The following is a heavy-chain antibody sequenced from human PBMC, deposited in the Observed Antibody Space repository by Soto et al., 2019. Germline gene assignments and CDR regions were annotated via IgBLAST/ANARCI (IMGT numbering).Heavy chain of an antibody. V-gene: IGHV4-34*01. J-gene: IGHJ4*02. D-gene: IGHD6-6*01. CDR1: CGSFSNYY. CDR2: INHSGST. Sequence: QVQLQQWGAGLLKPSETLSLTCAVYCGSFSNYYWSWIRQPPGKGLEWIGEINHSGSTNYNPSLXSXATXSVDTSKNQFSLKLSSVTAADTAVYYCARTSRFDCWGQGTLVTVSS. CDR3: ARTSRFDC.